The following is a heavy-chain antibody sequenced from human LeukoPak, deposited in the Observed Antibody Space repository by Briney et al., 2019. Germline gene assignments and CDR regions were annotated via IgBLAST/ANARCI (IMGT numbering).Heavy chain of an antibody. CDR1: GYTFTSYD. J-gene: IGHJ6*03. V-gene: IGHV1-8*03. Sequence: ASVKVSCKASGYTFTSYDINWVRQATGQGLEWMGWMNPNSGNTGYAQKFQGRVTITRNTSISTAYMELSSLRSEDTAVYYCARGCDSSSPGYYYYMDVWGKGTTVTVSS. CDR2: MNPNSGNT. D-gene: IGHD6-6*01. CDR3: ARGCDSSSPGYYYYMDV.